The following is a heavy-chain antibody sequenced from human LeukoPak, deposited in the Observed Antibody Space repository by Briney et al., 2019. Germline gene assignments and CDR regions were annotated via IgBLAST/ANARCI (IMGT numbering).Heavy chain of an antibody. CDR2: ISGSGGST. J-gene: IGHJ6*02. CDR1: GFTFSSYW. Sequence: GGSLRLSCAASGFTFSSYWMSWVRQAPGKGLEWVSAISGSGGSTYYADSVKGRFTISRDNSKNTLYLQMNSLRAEDTAVYYCAKDIWFGELYYYGMDVWGQGTTVTVSS. CDR3: AKDIWFGELYYYGMDV. D-gene: IGHD3-10*01. V-gene: IGHV3-23*01.